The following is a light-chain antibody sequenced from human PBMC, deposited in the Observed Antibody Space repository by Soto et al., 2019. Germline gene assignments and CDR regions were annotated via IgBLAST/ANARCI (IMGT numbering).Light chain of an antibody. J-gene: IGLJ2*01. V-gene: IGLV1-40*01. Sequence: QAVVTQPPSVSGAPGQRVTISCTGSSSNIGAGYDVHWYQQLPGTAPKLLIYGNTNRPSGVPDRFSGSRSGTSASLAITGLQAEDDGDYYCSSYTSSSTLVVFGGGTKLTVL. CDR2: GNT. CDR1: SSNIGAGYD. CDR3: SSYTSSSTLVV.